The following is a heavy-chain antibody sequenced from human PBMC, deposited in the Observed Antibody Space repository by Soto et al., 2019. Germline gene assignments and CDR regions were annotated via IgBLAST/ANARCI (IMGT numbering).Heavy chain of an antibody. CDR2: VSGSGGTT. CDR3: AKNSGPACYNPIDY. D-gene: IGHD2-15*01. V-gene: IGHV3-23*01. Sequence: GGSLRLSCAASGFTFSSYAMSWVRQAPGKGLEWVSAVSGSGGTTYYADSVQGRVTISRDNSKNTLYLQINSLRAEDTAVYYYAKNSGPACYNPIDYWGQGTLVTVSS. J-gene: IGHJ4*02. CDR1: GFTFSSYA.